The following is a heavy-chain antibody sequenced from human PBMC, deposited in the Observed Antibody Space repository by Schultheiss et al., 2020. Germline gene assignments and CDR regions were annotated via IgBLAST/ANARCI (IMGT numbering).Heavy chain of an antibody. CDR1: GFTFSSYD. CDR3: ARVSGDYVTYYYYGMDV. D-gene: IGHD4-17*01. V-gene: IGHV3-21*01. Sequence: GGSLRLSCAASGFTFSSYDMHWVRQAPGKGLEWVSSISSSSSYIYYADSVKGRFTISRDNAKNSLYLQMNSLRDEDTAVYYCARVSGDYVTYYYYGMDVWGEGTTVTVSS. J-gene: IGHJ6*04. CDR2: ISSSSSYI.